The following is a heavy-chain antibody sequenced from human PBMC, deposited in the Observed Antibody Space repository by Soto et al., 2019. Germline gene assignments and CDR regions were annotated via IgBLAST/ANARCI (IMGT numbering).Heavy chain of an antibody. J-gene: IGHJ4*02. CDR1: GYTFTSYG. CDR2: ISAYNGDT. CDR3: ARGFDYYDSSDIVY. D-gene: IGHD3-22*01. V-gene: IGHV1-18*01. Sequence: GASVKVSCKASGYTFTSYGISWVRQAPGQGLEWMGWISAYNGDTNYAQKLQGRVTMTTDTSTSTAYMELRSLRSDDTAVYYCARGFDYYDSSDIVYWGQGTLVTVSS.